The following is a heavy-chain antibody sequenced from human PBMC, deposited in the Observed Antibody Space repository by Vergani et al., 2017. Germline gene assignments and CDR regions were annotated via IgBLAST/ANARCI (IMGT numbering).Heavy chain of an antibody. CDR3: AKANPRNSGYDYLYYYHAMDV. CDR2: ISGSGGST. J-gene: IGHJ6*02. V-gene: IGHV3-23*01. CDR1: GFNFNHYG. Sequence: EVQLLESGGDLVQPGGSLRLSCAASGFNFNHYGMNWVRQAPGKGLEWVSGISGSGGSTYYAGSVKGRFTISRDSSKNTLYLQMNSLSAGDTAVYYCAKANPRNSGYDYLYYYHAMDVWGQGTTVTVSS. D-gene: IGHD5-12*01.